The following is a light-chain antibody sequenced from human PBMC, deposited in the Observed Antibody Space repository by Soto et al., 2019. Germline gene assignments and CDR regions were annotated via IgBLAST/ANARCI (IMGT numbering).Light chain of an antibody. CDR1: RDDIGAYDY. V-gene: IGLV2-14*01. J-gene: IGLJ2*01. CDR3: NSYTTSSAVV. Sequence: QSVLAQPASVSGSPGQSITISCAGTRDDIGAYDYVSWYQQHPGNAPKLLVYEVTNRPSGVSDRFSGSKSGNPASLTISGLQAEDEADYYCNSYTTSSAVVFGGGTKATV. CDR2: EVT.